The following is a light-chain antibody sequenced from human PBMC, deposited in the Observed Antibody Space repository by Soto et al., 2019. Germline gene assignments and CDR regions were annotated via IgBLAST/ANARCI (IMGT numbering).Light chain of an antibody. CDR2: DTS. CDR3: QQYNSHSRA. V-gene: IGKV1-5*01. CDR1: QSVSTW. J-gene: IGKJ1*01. Sequence: DIQLTQSPTTLSASVGDRVTITCRASQSVSTWLAWYQQKPGRAPNLLIYDTSNLQSGVPSRFSGSGSGTEFTLTISSLQPDDFATYYCQQYNSHSRAFGQGTKV.